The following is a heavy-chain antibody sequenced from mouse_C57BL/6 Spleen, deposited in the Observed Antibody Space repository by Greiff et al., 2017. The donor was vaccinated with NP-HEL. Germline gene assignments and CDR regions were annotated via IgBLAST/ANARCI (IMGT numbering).Heavy chain of an antibody. J-gene: IGHJ1*03. Sequence: QVQLQQPGAELVRPGSSVKLSCKASGYTFTSYWMHWVKQRPIQGLEWIGNIDPSDSETHYNQKFKDKSTLTVDKSSSTAYMQLSSLTSEDSAVYYCAAFYGISPYWYFDVWGTGTTVTVSS. CDR1: GYTFTSYW. V-gene: IGHV1-52*01. D-gene: IGHD1-1*01. CDR3: AAFYGISPYWYFDV. CDR2: IDPSDSET.